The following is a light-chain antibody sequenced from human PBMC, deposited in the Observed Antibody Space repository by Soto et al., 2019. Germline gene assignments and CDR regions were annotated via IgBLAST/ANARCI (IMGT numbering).Light chain of an antibody. CDR1: QSVGSN. CDR2: GAS. Sequence: EIVMTQSPATLSVSPGERATLSCRASQSVGSNLAWYQQKPGQAPRLLIYGASTRATGIPARFSGSGSGTEFTLTISSLQSEDFALYYCQQYYSWPLTFGGGTEVEIK. V-gene: IGKV3-15*01. J-gene: IGKJ4*01. CDR3: QQYYSWPLT.